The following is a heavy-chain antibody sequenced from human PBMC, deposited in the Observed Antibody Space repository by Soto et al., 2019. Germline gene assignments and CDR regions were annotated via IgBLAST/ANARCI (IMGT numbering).Heavy chain of an antibody. V-gene: IGHV3-64*01. D-gene: IGHD6-6*01. CDR1: GFTLSGYA. CDR2: ISSNGVGT. Sequence: EVQLAESGGGLAQPGGSLRLSCAASGFTLSGYAMDWVRQAPGKGLEYVSGISSNGVGTYYANSVQGRFTISRDNSKNTVYLPMGSLRPEDRAVYYCARRARPDFYYMDVWGKGTTVTVSS. J-gene: IGHJ6*03. CDR3: ARRARPDFYYMDV.